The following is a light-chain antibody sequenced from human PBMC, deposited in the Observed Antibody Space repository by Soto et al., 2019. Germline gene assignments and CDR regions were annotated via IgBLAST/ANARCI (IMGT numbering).Light chain of an antibody. CDR3: CSYAGNFYV. Sequence: QSALTQPPSASGSPGQSVTISCTGTSSDVGGYNYVSWYQQHPGKAPKLMIYEVSKRPSGVPDRFSGSKSGNTASLTVSGLQAEDEADYYCCSYAGNFYVFGTGTKVTVL. J-gene: IGLJ1*01. V-gene: IGLV2-8*01. CDR2: EVS. CDR1: SSDVGGYNY.